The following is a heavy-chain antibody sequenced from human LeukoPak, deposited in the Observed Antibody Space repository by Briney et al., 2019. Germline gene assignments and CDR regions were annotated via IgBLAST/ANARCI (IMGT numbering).Heavy chain of an antibody. CDR3: ARRRYYYGSGSYYNANWFDP. CDR1: SGSFSGYY. D-gene: IGHD3-10*01. V-gene: IGHV4-34*01. Sequence: SETLSLTCAVYSGSFSGYYWSWIRQPPGKGLEWIGEINHSGSTNYNPSLKSRVTISVDTSKNQFTLKLSSVTAADTAVYYCARRRYYYGSGSYYNANWFDPWGQGTLVTVSS. J-gene: IGHJ5*02. CDR2: INHSGST.